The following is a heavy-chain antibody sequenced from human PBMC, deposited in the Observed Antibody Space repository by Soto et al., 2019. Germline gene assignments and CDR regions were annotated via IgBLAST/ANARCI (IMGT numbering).Heavy chain of an antibody. CDR1: GGSVSSDSYY. CDR2: VYYSGST. CDR3: ARLDCVGNRCHFDY. D-gene: IGHD2-21*01. J-gene: IGHJ4*02. Sequence: PSETLSLTCSVSGGSVSSDSYYWSWIRQPPGKGLEWIAYVYYSGSTNNNPSLMSRVTISVDTSKNQFSLKLSSVTAADSAVYYCARLDCVGNRCHFDYWGQGTLVTVSS. V-gene: IGHV4-61*01.